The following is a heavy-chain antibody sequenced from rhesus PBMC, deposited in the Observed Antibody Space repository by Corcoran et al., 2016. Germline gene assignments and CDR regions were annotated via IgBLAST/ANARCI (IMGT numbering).Heavy chain of an antibody. CDR1: GFSLTTSGMG. CDR2: IDWDDDK. D-gene: IGHD3-28*01. V-gene: IGHV2-152*01. Sequence: QVTLKESGPALVKPTQTLTLTCTFSGFSLTTSGMGVGWIRQPPGKALEWLVLIDWDDDKRYSTSLKSRPTISKDTSKNQVVLTMTNMDPMDTATYYCARGLYYGSGPSSRIDYWGQGVLVTVSS. J-gene: IGHJ4*01. CDR3: ARGLYYGSGPSSRIDY.